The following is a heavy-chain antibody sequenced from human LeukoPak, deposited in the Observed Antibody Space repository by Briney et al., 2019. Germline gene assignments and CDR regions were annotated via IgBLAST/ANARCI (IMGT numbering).Heavy chain of an antibody. J-gene: IGHJ4*02. CDR3: ARRRLQEFDY. Sequence: SETLSLTCTVSGGSISSSSYYWGWIRQPPGKGLEWIGSIYYSGSTYYNPSLKSRVTISVDTSKNQFSLKLSSVTAADTAVYYCARRRLQEFDYWGQGTLVTVSS. CDR1: GGSISSSSYY. CDR2: IYYSGST. V-gene: IGHV4-39*01. D-gene: IGHD2-15*01.